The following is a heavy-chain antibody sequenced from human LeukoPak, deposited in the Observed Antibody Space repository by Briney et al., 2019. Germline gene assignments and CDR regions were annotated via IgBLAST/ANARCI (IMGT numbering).Heavy chain of an antibody. Sequence: ASVKVSCKASGDTFSSYAISWVRQAPGQGLEWMGGIIPIFGTANYAQKFQGRVTITADESTSTAYMELSSLRSEDTAVYYCARVPDYYDSSGYPHHFDYWGQGTLVTVSS. J-gene: IGHJ4*02. CDR1: GDTFSSYA. CDR2: IIPIFGTA. D-gene: IGHD3-22*01. CDR3: ARVPDYYDSSGYPHHFDY. V-gene: IGHV1-69*13.